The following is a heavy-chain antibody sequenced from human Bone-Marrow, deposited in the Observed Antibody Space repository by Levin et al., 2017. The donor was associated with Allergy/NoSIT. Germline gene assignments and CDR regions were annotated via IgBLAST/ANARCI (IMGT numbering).Heavy chain of an antibody. D-gene: IGHD6-6*01. CDR3: AKDRGISSSSSSNFYYYYGMDV. CDR2: ISWNSGRI. CDR1: GFTFDDYA. Sequence: SLKISCAASGFTFDDYAMHWVRQAPGKGLEWVSGISWNSGRIGYADSVKGRFTISRDNAKNSLYLQMNSLRAEDTALYYCAKDRGISSSSSSNFYYYYGMDVWGQGTTVTVSS. J-gene: IGHJ6*02. V-gene: IGHV3-9*01.